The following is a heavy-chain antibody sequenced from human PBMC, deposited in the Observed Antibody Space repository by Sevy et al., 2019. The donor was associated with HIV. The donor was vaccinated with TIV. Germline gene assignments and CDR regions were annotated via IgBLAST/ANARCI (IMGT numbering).Heavy chain of an antibody. D-gene: IGHD2-21*02. CDR2: IYYSGST. CDR3: ASISSLAYCGGDCYSDDY. Sequence: SETLSLTCTVSGGSISSYYWSWIRQPPGKGLEWIGYIYYSGSTTYNPSLKSRVTMSVDTSKNQFSLKLSSVTAADTALYYCASISSLAYCGGDCYSDDYWGQGTLVTVSS. J-gene: IGHJ4*02. CDR1: GGSISSYY. V-gene: IGHV4-59*01.